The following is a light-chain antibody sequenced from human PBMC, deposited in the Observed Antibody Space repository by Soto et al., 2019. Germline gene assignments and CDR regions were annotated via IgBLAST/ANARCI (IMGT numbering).Light chain of an antibody. CDR3: MQTLRTWT. Sequence: DIVVTQSPISLPVTPGEPACMSCISIDILLHCNGYTYLGWYQQRPGQSPQLLIHLGSYRASWVPDRFSGSGSGTDFTLKISIVEAGGVRVCYCMQTLRTWTFGQGTKV. CDR1: DILLHCNGYTY. V-gene: IGKV2-28*01. CDR2: LGS. J-gene: IGKJ1*01.